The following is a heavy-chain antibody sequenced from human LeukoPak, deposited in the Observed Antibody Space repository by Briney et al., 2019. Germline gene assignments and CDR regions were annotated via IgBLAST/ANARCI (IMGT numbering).Heavy chain of an antibody. J-gene: IGHJ6*03. CDR2: ISGSGGST. Sequence: PGGSLRLSCAASGFTFSSYAMSWVRQAPGKGLEWVSAISGSGGSTYYADSVKGPFTISRDNSKNTLYLQMNSLRAEDTAVYYCAKAAQLGGTYYYYYYMDVWGKGTTVTVSS. CDR3: AKAAQLGGTYYYYYYMDV. D-gene: IGHD1-1*01. CDR1: GFTFSSYA. V-gene: IGHV3-23*01.